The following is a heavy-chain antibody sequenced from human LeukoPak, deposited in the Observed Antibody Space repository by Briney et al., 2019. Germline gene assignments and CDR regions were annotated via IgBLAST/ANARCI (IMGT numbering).Heavy chain of an antibody. CDR3: AKGPNYYGSGSQDNWFDP. CDR1: GFTFSSYG. D-gene: IGHD3-10*01. CDR2: IRFDGSNK. V-gene: IGHV3-30*02. Sequence: GGSLRLSCAASGFTFSSYGMHWVRQAPGKGLEWVAFIRFDGSNKYYADSVKGRFTISRDNSKNTLYLQMNSLRAEGTAVYYCAKGPNYYGSGSQDNWFDPWGQGTLVTVSS. J-gene: IGHJ5*02.